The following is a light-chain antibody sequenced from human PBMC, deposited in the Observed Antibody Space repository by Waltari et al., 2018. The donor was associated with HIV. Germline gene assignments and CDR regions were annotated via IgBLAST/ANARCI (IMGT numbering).Light chain of an antibody. J-gene: IGLJ1*01. CDR3: TSYTTINTYV. CDR2: DVS. CDR1: SRDVGGYNH. Sequence: QSALTQPASVSGSPGQSLTISCTGTSRDVGGYNHVSWYQQHPAKAPTVLIYDVSQRPSGVSNRLSCSKSGNTSSLTISGLQAEDEADYYCTSYTTINTYVFGTGTKVTVL. V-gene: IGLV2-14*03.